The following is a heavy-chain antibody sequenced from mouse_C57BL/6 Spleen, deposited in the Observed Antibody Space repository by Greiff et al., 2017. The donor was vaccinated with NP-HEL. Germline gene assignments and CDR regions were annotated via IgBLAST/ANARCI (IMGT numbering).Heavy chain of an antibody. Sequence: EVKLVESGGGLVKPGGSLKLSCAASGFTFSSYAMSWVRQTPEKRLEWVATISDGGSYTYYPDNVKGRFTISRDNAKNNLYLQMSHLKSEDTAMYYCARDDKLSYAMDYWGQGTSVTVSS. CDR3: ARDDKLSYAMDY. J-gene: IGHJ4*01. CDR1: GFTFSSYA. V-gene: IGHV5-4*01. D-gene: IGHD3-2*02. CDR2: ISDGGSYT.